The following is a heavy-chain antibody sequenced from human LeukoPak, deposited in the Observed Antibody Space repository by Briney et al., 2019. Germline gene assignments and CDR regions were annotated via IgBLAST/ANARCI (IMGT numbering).Heavy chain of an antibody. V-gene: IGHV1-8*01. Sequence: ASVTVSCKASGYTFTSYDINWVRQAPGQGLEWMGWMNPNSGNTGYAQKFQGRVTMTRNTSISTAYMELSSLRSEDTAVYYCARGLVGSYGYRAFDYWGQGTLVTVSS. J-gene: IGHJ4*02. CDR3: ARGLVGSYGYRAFDY. CDR2: MNPNSGNT. CDR1: GYTFTSYD. D-gene: IGHD5-18*01.